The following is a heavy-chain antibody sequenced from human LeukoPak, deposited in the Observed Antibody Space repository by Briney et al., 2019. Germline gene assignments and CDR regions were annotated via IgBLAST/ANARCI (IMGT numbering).Heavy chain of an antibody. D-gene: IGHD6-13*01. V-gene: IGHV3-23*01. J-gene: IGHJ4*02. Sequence: GGTLRLSCAASGFTFSSYGMSWVRQAPGKGLEGVSAISGSGGSTYYADSVKGRFTISRDNSKNTLYLQMNSLRAEDTAVYYCANAGGGAAAGRDYWGQGTLVTVSS. CDR1: GFTFSSYG. CDR2: ISGSGGST. CDR3: ANAGGGAAAGRDY.